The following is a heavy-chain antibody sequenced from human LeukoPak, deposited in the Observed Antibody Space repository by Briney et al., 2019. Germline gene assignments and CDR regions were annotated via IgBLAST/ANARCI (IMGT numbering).Heavy chain of an antibody. V-gene: IGHV3-23*01. Sequence: GGSLRLSCAASGFTFSSYAMSWVRQAPGKGLEWVSAISGSGGSTYYADSVKGRFTISRDNSKSMLYLQMNSLRAEDTDVYYFAKATPPIAVAATVSSDYWGQGTLATVSS. CDR3: AKATPPIAVAATVSSDY. CDR1: GFTFSSYA. CDR2: ISGSGGST. D-gene: IGHD6-19*01. J-gene: IGHJ4*02.